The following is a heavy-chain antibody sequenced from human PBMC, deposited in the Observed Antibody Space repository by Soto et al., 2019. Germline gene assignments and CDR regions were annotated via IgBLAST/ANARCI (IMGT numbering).Heavy chain of an antibody. CDR3: ARAPSWWYFDL. J-gene: IGHJ2*01. CDR2: INAGNGNT. CDR1: GYTFTSYA. Sequence: QVQLVQSGAEEKKPGASVKVSCKASGYTFTSYAIHWVRQAPGQRLEWMGWINAGNGNTKYSQKFQGRVTITRDTYERTAYMELSSLRSEDTAVYYCARAPSWWYFDLWSRGTLVTVSS. V-gene: IGHV1-3*05.